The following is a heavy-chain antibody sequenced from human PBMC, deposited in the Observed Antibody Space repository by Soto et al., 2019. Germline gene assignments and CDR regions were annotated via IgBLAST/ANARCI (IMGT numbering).Heavy chain of an antibody. Sequence: GSLRLSCAASGFTFSSYGMHWVRQAPGKGLEWVAVIWYDGSNKYYADSVKGRFTISRDNSKNTLYLQMNSLRAEDTAVYYCARDLFSGRLVDAFDIWGQGTMVTVSS. CDR2: IWYDGSNK. J-gene: IGHJ3*02. D-gene: IGHD6-19*01. CDR1: GFTFSSYG. V-gene: IGHV3-33*01. CDR3: ARDLFSGRLVDAFDI.